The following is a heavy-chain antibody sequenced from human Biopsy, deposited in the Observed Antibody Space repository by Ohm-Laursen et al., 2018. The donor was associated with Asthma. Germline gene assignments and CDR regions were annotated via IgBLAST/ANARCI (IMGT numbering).Heavy chain of an antibody. CDR2: ISHDRSNK. Sequence: SLRLSCSASGFIFSRYGMHWVRQALGKGLEWVSLISHDRSNKYYGESVKGRFTISRDNSRNTLYLQISSLRVEDAAVYYCAGDGGVGSWFGYYFDNWGQGTLVTVSS. D-gene: IGHD6-13*01. J-gene: IGHJ4*02. V-gene: IGHV3-30*03. CDR3: AGDGGVGSWFGYYFDN. CDR1: GFIFSRYG.